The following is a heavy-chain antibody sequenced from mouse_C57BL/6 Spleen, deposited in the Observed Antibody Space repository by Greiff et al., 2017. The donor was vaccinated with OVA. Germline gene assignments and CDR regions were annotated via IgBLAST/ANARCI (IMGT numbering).Heavy chain of an antibody. V-gene: IGHV1-61*01. CDR1: GYTFTSYW. J-gene: IGHJ1*03. CDR3: ARKGADWYFDV. Sequence: VQLQQPGAELVRPGSSVKLSCKASGYTFTSYWMDWVKQRPGQGLEWIGNIYPSDSETHYNQKFKDKATLTVDKSSSTAYMQLSSLTSEDSAVYYCARKGADWYFDVWGTGTTVTVSS. CDR2: IYPSDSET.